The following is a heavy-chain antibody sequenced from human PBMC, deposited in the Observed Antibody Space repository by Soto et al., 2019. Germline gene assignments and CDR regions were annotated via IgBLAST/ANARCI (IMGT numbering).Heavy chain of an antibody. D-gene: IGHD6-13*01. Sequence: GGSLRLSCVASGFTFGTYAMHWVRLAPGKGLEWVAVISYDGSNEYYAHSVKGRFTISRDNSKNTLYLQMNSLTVEDTAVYYCAKDGAIAAADYFFDYWGQGSLVTSPQ. CDR3: AKDGAIAAADYFFDY. CDR1: GFTFGTYA. CDR2: ISYDGSNE. V-gene: IGHV3-30*18. J-gene: IGHJ4*02.